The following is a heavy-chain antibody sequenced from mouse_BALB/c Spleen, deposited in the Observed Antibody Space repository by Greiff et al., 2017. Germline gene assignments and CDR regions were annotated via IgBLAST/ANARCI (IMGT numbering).Heavy chain of an antibody. V-gene: IGHV1-12*01. CDR1: GYTFTSYN. Sequence: QVQLQQPGAELVKPGASVKMSCKASGYTFTSYNMHWVKQTPGQGLEWIGAIYPGNGDTSYNQKFKGKATLTADKSSSTAYMQLSSLTSEDSAVYYCARYDYEDYYAMDYWGQGTSVTVSS. CDR3: ARYDYEDYYAMDY. D-gene: IGHD2-4*01. J-gene: IGHJ4*01. CDR2: IYPGNGDT.